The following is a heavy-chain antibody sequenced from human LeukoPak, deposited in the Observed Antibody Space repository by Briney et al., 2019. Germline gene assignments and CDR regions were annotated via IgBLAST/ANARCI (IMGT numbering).Heavy chain of an antibody. J-gene: IGHJ4*02. Sequence: ASVEVSCKASGYTFTGYYMHWVRQAPGQGLEWMGWINPNSGGTNYAQKFQGWVTMTRDTSISTAYMELSRLRSDDTAVYYCATAIAAAGNFDYWGQGTLVTVSS. D-gene: IGHD6-13*01. CDR3: ATAIAAAGNFDY. CDR1: GYTFTGYY. V-gene: IGHV1-2*04. CDR2: INPNSGGT.